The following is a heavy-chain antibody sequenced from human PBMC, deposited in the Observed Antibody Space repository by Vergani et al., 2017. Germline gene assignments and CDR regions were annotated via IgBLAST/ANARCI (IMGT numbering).Heavy chain of an antibody. J-gene: IGHJ4*02. D-gene: IGHD2-15*01. CDR1: GGSFSGYY. CDR2: INHSGST. Sequence: QVQLQQWGAGLLKPSETLSLTCAVYGGSFSGYYWSWIRQPPGKGLEWIGEINHSGSTNYNPSLKSRVTISVDTSKNQFSLKLSSVTAADTAVYYCARVLDEIVVVVAATGPFDYWGQGTLVTVSS. CDR3: ARVLDEIVVVVAATGPFDY. V-gene: IGHV4-34*01.